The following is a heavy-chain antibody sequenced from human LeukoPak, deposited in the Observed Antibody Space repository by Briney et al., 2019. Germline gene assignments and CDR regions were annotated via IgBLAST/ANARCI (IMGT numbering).Heavy chain of an antibody. Sequence: GGSLRLSCAASGFTFSTYWMHWVRQAPGKGPMWVSRVNTDGSSKLYADSVKGRFTISRDNAKSTLYLEMNNLRVEDTAVYYCAREHHDVLSRVGFDYWGQGILVTVAS. CDR1: GFTFSTYW. CDR2: VNTDGSSK. V-gene: IGHV3-74*01. J-gene: IGHJ4*02. CDR3: AREHHDVLSRVGFDY. D-gene: IGHD3-16*01.